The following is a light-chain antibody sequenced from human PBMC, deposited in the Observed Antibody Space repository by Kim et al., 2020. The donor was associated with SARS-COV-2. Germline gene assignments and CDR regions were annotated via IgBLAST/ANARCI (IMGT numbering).Light chain of an antibody. CDR1: SGHSSYA. CDR2: LNSDGSH. V-gene: IGLV4-69*01. CDR3: QTWGTGHVV. J-gene: IGLJ2*01. Sequence: QPVLTQSPSASASLGASVKLTCTLSSGHSSYAIAWHQQQPEKGPRYLMKLNSDGSHSKGDGIPDRFSGSSSGAERYLTISSLQSEDAADYYCQTWGTGHVVFGGGTQLTVL.